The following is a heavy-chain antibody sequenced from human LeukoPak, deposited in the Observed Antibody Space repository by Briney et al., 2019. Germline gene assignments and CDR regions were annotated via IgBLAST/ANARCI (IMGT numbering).Heavy chain of an antibody. J-gene: IGHJ1*01. CDR3: ARGYYYDSSGYYCDYFQH. V-gene: IGHV3-23*01. D-gene: IGHD3-22*01. CDR2: ISPGGGTT. CDR1: GFIFSSYS. Sequence: GGSLRLSCAASGFIFSSYSMNWVRQSPARGLEWVASISPGGGTTYYADSVKGRFTISRDNSNNTLYVQMSSLRAEDTAVYYRARGYYYDSSGYYCDYFQHWGQGTLVTVSS.